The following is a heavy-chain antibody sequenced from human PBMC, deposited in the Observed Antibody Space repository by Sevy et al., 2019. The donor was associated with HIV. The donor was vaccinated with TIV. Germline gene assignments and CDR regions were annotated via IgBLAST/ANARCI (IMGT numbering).Heavy chain of an antibody. CDR1: GGSLSSHY. CDR2: IYYTEST. CDR3: ARDCGYGYRHAFHI. V-gene: IGHV4-59*11. Sequence: SETLSLTCSVSGGSLSSHYWSWIRQPPGKGLEWIGYIYYTESTNYSPSLKSRVTISLDTSKNQVSLKLRSVSAADTAVYYCARDCGYGYRHAFHIWGQGTMVTVSS. J-gene: IGHJ3*02. D-gene: IGHD5-18*01.